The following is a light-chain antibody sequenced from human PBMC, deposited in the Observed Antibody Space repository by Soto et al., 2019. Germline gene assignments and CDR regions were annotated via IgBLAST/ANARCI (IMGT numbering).Light chain of an antibody. CDR1: QSVNSRY. CDR2: GAS. V-gene: IGKV3-20*01. Sequence: ENLLTQSPGTLSLSPGERATLSCRASQSVNSRYLAWYQQKPGQAPRLFIYGASNRATGIPDRFSGSGSGTDFPLTISRLEPEDFAEYYCQHYGNFPFTFGPGTKVEIK. J-gene: IGKJ3*01. CDR3: QHYGNFPFT.